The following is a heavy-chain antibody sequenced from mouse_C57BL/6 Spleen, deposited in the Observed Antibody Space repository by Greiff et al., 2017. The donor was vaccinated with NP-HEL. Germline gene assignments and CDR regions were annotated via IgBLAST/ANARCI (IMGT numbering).Heavy chain of an antibody. V-gene: IGHV1-54*01. CDR2: INPGSGGT. Sequence: VQLQQSGAELVRPGTSVKVSCKASGYAFTNYLIEWVKQRPGQGLEWIGVINPGSGGTNYNEKFKGKATLTADKSSSTAYMQLSSLTSEDSAVYFCARRTYDHHAMDYWGQGTSVTVSS. CDR1: GYAFTNYL. D-gene: IGHD2-3*01. J-gene: IGHJ4*01. CDR3: ARRTYDHHAMDY.